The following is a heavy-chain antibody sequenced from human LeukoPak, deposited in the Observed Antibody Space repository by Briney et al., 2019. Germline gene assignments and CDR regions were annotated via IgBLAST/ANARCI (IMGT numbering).Heavy chain of an antibody. V-gene: IGHV3-13*01. CDR2: IGTADDT. CDR1: GFTFSSYD. D-gene: IGHD3-22*01. J-gene: IGHJ4*02. CDR3: ARSPSYYDSSGPPDY. Sequence: GGSLRLSCAASGFTFSSYDMHWVRQATGKGLEWVSAIGTADDTYYPGSVKGRFTISRENAKNSLYLQMNSLRAEDTAVYYCARSPSYYDSSGPPDYWGQGTLVTVSS.